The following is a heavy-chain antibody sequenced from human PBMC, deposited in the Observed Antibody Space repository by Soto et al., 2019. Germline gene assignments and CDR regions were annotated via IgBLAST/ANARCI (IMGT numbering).Heavy chain of an antibody. J-gene: IGHJ5*02. Sequence: GGSLRLSCAASGFTFSDYYMSWIRQAPGKGLEWVSYISSSGSTIYYADSVKGRFTISRDNAKNSLYLQMNSLIAEDTAVYYCARDSDFWSGYPTARNNWFDPWGQGTLVTVSS. CDR2: ISSSGSTI. V-gene: IGHV3-11*01. CDR1: GFTFSDYY. CDR3: ARDSDFWSGYPTARNNWFDP. D-gene: IGHD3-3*01.